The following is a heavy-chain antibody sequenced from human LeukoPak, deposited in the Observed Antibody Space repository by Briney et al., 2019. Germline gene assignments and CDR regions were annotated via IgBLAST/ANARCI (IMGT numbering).Heavy chain of an antibody. CDR2: INHSGST. Sequence: SETLSLTCAVYGGSFSGYYWSWIRQPPGKGLEWVGEINHSGSTNYNPSLKSRVTISVDTSKNQFSLKLSSVTAADTAVYYCARSVGQWLGRYYYYMDVWGKGTTVTVSS. V-gene: IGHV4-34*01. J-gene: IGHJ6*03. CDR3: ARSVGQWLGRYYYYMDV. CDR1: GGSFSGYY. D-gene: IGHD6-19*01.